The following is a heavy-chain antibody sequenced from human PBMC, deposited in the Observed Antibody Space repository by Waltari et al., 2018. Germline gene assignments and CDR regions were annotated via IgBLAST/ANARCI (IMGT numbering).Heavy chain of an antibody. Sequence: QVQLVQSGAEVKKPGASVKVSCKASGYPFTTSYMHWVRQAPGQGLEWVGIINPDGGSTSYAQKFQDRLTMTRDTSTSTVYMQLTSLTSEDTAVYYCASQRAGSGWLSIDYWGQGTLVTVSS. D-gene: IGHD6-19*01. CDR1: GYPFTTSY. CDR3: ASQRAGSGWLSIDY. V-gene: IGHV1-46*03. J-gene: IGHJ4*02. CDR2: INPDGGST.